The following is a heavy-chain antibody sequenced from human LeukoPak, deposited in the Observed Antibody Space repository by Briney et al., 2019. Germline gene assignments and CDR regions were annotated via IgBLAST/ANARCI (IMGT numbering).Heavy chain of an antibody. CDR2: ISSSSSTI. Sequence: RGSLRLSCAASGFTFSSYNMNWVRQAPGKGLERIAYISSSSSTIYYADSVKGRFTISRDNAKNSVFLQMNSLRAEDTAVYYCARENYADLFDYWGQGTLVTVSS. V-gene: IGHV3-48*01. D-gene: IGHD4-17*01. CDR1: GFTFSSYN. J-gene: IGHJ4*02. CDR3: ARENYADLFDY.